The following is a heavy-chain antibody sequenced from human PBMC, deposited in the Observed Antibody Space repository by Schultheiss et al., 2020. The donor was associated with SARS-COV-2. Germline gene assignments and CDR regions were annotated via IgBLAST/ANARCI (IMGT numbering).Heavy chain of an antibody. Sequence: ASVKVSCKASGYTFTSYGISWVRQAPGQGLEWMGWINPNSGGTNYAQKFQGRVTMTRNTSISTAYMELSSLRSEDTAVYYCAKDRSRRFGVVMVYYFDYWGQGALVTVSS. CDR3: AKDRSRRFGVVMVYYFDY. V-gene: IGHV1-8*02. J-gene: IGHJ4*02. D-gene: IGHD3-3*01. CDR1: GYTFTSYG. CDR2: INPNSGGT.